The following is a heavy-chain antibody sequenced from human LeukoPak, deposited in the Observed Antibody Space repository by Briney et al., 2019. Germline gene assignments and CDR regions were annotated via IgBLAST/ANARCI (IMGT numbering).Heavy chain of an antibody. CDR3: ARAPITSPFYFDY. CDR1: GFAFDEHG. J-gene: IGHJ4*02. CDR2: INWSGGST. D-gene: IGHD2-2*01. Sequence: PGGSLRLSCTASGFAFDEHGMSWVRQVPGKGLEWVSGINWSGGSTGYADPLRGRFTISRDNAKNSLYLQMDSLRAEDTALYYCARAPITSPFYFDYWDQGTLVTVSS. V-gene: IGHV3-20*04.